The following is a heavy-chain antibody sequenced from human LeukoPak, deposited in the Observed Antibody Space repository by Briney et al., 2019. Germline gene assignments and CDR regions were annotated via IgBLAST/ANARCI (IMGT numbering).Heavy chain of an antibody. Sequence: PGGSLRLSCAASGFTFSSYAMSWVRQAPGKGLEWGSAISGSGGSTYYADSVKGRFTISRDNSKNTLYLQMNSLRAEDTAVYYCANPRYDSSGYYYVYWGQGTLVTVSS. J-gene: IGHJ4*02. CDR3: ANPRYDSSGYYYVY. CDR2: ISGSGGST. D-gene: IGHD3-22*01. V-gene: IGHV3-23*01. CDR1: GFTFSSYA.